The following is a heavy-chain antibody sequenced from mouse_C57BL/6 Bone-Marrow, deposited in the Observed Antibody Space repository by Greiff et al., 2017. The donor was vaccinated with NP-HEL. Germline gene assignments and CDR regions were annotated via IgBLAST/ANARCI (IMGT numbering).Heavy chain of an antibody. V-gene: IGHV5-9*01. D-gene: IGHD2-3*01. CDR3: ARREGGWLPAWFAY. CDR2: ISGGGGNT. J-gene: IGHJ3*01. Sequence: EVKVEESGGGLVKPGGSLKLSCAASGFTFSSYTMSWVRQTPEKRLEWVATISGGGGNTYYPDSVKGRFTISRDNAKNTLYLQMSSLRSEDTALYYCARREGGWLPAWFAYWGQGTLVTVSA. CDR1: GFTFSSYT.